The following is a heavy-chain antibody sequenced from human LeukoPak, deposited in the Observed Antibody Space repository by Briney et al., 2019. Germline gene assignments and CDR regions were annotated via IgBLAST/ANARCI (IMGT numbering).Heavy chain of an antibody. CDR3: ARLERATIYYQYYSLDV. CDR2: IYPDDSDT. V-gene: IGHV5-51*01. CDR1: GYSFTTYC. Sequence: GESLKISCKGSGYSFTTYCIGWVRQMPGKSLEWMGIIYPDDSDTTYSPSFQGQVTIAADKSINTAYLQWSSLKASDTAMYYCARLERATIYYQYYSLDVWGQGTTVTVAS. D-gene: IGHD5-12*01. J-gene: IGHJ6*02.